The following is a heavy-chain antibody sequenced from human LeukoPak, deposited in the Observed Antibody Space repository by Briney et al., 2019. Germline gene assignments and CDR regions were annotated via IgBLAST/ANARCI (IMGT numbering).Heavy chain of an antibody. J-gene: IGHJ4*02. CDR3: ASGYSYGYFDY. CDR1: GGSISSSSYY. Sequence: SETLSLTCKVSGGSISSSSYYWGWIRQPPGKGLEWIGEINHSGSTNYNPSLKSRVTISVDTSKNQFSLKLSSVTAADTAVYYCASGYSYGYFDYWGQGTLVTVSS. V-gene: IGHV4-39*07. D-gene: IGHD5-18*01. CDR2: INHSGST.